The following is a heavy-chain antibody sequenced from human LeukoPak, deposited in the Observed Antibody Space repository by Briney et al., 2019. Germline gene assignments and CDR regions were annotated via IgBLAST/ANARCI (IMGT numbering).Heavy chain of an antibody. D-gene: IGHD5-18*01. V-gene: IGHV3-23*01. J-gene: IGHJ4*02. CDR3: ARHDSFIPY. CDR1: GFTFNYYA. Sequence: GGSLRLSCAASGFTFNYYAMSWVSQALGRGLERVSGISDNEGRTYYTDSVKGRFTISRDKTKNTVFLQMHNLRADDTAVYFCARHDSFIPYWGQGALVTVSS. CDR2: ISDNEGRT.